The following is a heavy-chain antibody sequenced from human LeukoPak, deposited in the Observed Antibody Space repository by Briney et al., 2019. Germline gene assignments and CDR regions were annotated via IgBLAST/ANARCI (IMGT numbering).Heavy chain of an antibody. CDR3: ATYSSSWYPDY. V-gene: IGHV3-9*01. CDR1: GFTFDDYA. CDR2: ISWNSGSI. J-gene: IGHJ4*02. Sequence: GGSLRLSCAASGFTFDDYAMHWVRQAPGKGLEWVSGISWNSGSIAYADSVKGRFTISRDNAKNSLYLQMNSLRAEDTALYYCATYSSSWYPDYWGQGTLVPVSS. D-gene: IGHD6-13*01.